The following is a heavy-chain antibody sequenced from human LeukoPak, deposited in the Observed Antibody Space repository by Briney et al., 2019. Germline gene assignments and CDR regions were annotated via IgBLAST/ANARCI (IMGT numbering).Heavy chain of an antibody. V-gene: IGHV3-23*01. CDR1: GFTFSSYA. Sequence: PGGSLRLSCAASGFTFSSYAMSWVRQAPGKGLEWVSAISGSGGSTYYADSVKGRFTISRDNSKNTLYLQMNSLRAEDTAVYYFAKDKSYYYDEGSYGVDYWGQGTLVTVSS. CDR2: ISGSGGST. CDR3: AKDKSYYYDEGSYGVDY. D-gene: IGHD3-10*01. J-gene: IGHJ4*02.